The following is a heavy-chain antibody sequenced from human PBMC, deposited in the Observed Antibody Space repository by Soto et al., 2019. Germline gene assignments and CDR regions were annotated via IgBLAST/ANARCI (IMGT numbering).Heavy chain of an antibody. CDR2: IWYDGSNK. V-gene: IGHV3-33*01. CDR1: GFTFSSYG. D-gene: IGHD1-26*01. CDR3: ARDWQYPGSYFGY. J-gene: IGHJ4*02. Sequence: QVQLVESGGGVVQPGRSLRLSCAASGFTFSSYGMHWVRQAPGKGLEWVAVIWYDGSNKYYADSVKGRFTISRDNSKNTLYLQMNSLRAEDTAVYYCARDWQYPGSYFGYWGQGTLVTVSS.